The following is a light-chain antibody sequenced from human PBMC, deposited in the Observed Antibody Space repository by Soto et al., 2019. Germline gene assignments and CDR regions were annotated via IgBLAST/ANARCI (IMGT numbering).Light chain of an antibody. J-gene: IGLJ1*01. CDR3: AAWDASLGGFYV. CDR2: SNN. Sequence: QSVLTQPPSVPGTRGQRVTMSGSGSRSSIGSNTVNWYQHLPGSAPKLLIYSNNHRPSGVPDRFSASKAGASASLAISGLQSGDEGDYYCAAWDASLGGFYVFGSGTKVTAL. V-gene: IGLV1-44*01. CDR1: RSSIGSNT.